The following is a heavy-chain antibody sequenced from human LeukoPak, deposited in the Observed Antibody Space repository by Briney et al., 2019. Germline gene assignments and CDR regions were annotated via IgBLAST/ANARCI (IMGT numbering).Heavy chain of an antibody. CDR3: ARDRPPFTYYYDSSGYRLGAFDI. D-gene: IGHD3-22*01. CDR2: ISAYNGNT. J-gene: IGHJ3*02. V-gene: IGHV1-18*01. Sequence: ASVKVSCKASGYTFTSYGISWVRQAPGQGLEWMGWISAYNGNTNYAQKLQGRVTMTTDTSTSTAYMELRSLRSDDTAVYYCARDRPPFTYYYDSSGYRLGAFDIWGQGTMVTVSS. CDR1: GYTFTSYG.